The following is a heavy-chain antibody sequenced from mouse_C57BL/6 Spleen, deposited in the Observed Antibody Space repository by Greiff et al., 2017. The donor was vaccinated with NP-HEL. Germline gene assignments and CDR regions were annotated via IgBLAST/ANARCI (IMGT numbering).Heavy chain of an antibody. V-gene: IGHV1-64*01. J-gene: IGHJ2*01. CDR2: IHPNSGST. CDR3: ARIYYYGSSGYFDY. D-gene: IGHD1-1*01. Sequence: QVQLQQPGAELVKPGASVKLSCKASGYTFTSYWMHWVKQRPGQGLEWIGMIHPNSGSTNYNEKFKSKATLTVDKSSSTAYMQLSSLTSEDSAVYYCARIYYYGSSGYFDYWGQGTTLTVSS. CDR1: GYTFTSYW.